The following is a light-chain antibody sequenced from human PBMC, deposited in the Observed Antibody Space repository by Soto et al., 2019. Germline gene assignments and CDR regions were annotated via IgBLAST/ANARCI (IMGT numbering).Light chain of an antibody. J-gene: IGKJ1*01. Sequence: GDRVTITCRASQSISDWLAWYQQKPGKAPKLLVYKASSLESGVPSRFSGSGSGTEFTLTISSLQPDDFATYYCQQYNSYSQGTCGQGTKGDIK. CDR3: QQYNSYSQGT. CDR1: QSISDW. CDR2: KAS. V-gene: IGKV1-5*03.